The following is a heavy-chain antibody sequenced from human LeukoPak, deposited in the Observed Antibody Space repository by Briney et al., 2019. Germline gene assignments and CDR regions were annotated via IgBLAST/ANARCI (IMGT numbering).Heavy chain of an antibody. CDR3: ARESGYSYGVDAFDI. CDR1: GYTFTGYY. Sequence: ALVKDSCKASGYTFTGYYMHWVRQAPGQGLEWMGRINPNSGGTNYAQKFQGRVTMTRDTSISTAYMELSRLRSDDTAVYYCARESGYSYGVDAFDIWGQGTMVTVSS. V-gene: IGHV1-2*06. J-gene: IGHJ3*02. CDR2: INPNSGGT. D-gene: IGHD5-18*01.